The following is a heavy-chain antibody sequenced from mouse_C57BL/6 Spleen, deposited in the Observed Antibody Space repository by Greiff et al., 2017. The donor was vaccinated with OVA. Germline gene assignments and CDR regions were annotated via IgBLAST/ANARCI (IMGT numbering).Heavy chain of an antibody. V-gene: IGHV1-64*01. Sequence: QVQLQQPGAELVKPGASVKLSCKASGYTFTSYWMHWVKQRPGQGLEWIGMIHPNSGSTNYNEKFKSKATLTVDKSSSTAYMQLSSLTSEDSAVYYCARDDGSLHAMDYWGQGTSVTVSS. D-gene: IGHD2-3*01. CDR2: IHPNSGST. J-gene: IGHJ4*01. CDR1: GYTFTSYW. CDR3: ARDDGSLHAMDY.